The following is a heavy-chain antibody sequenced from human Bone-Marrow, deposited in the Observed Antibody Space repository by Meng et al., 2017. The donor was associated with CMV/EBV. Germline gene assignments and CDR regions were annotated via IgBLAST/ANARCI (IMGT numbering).Heavy chain of an antibody. V-gene: IGHV5-10-1*01. CDR3: ARLGNVVVVPSTIYGMDV. CDR2: IDPSDSYS. D-gene: IGHD2-2*01. Sequence: FTSYWISWVSQMPGKGLEWMGRIDPSDSYSHYSPSCQGHVTISGDKSISTAYLQWSSLKASDTAIYYCARLGNVVVVPSTIYGMDVWGQGTTVTVSS. CDR1: FTSYW. J-gene: IGHJ6*02.